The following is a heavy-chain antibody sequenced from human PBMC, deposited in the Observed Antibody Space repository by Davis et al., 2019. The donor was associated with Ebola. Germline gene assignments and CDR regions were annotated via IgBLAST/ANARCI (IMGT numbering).Heavy chain of an antibody. V-gene: IGHV5-51*01. J-gene: IGHJ4*02. CDR3: ARGTDGYNPGGYFDS. CDR1: GYTFPNYW. CDR2: IYPGDSGA. Sequence: GESLKISCQGSGYTFPNYWLVWVRQMPGKGLEWMGIIYPGDSGARYNPSFQGHVTFSADKSISTAYLQWSSLKASDTTMYYCARGTDGYNPGGYFDSWGQGTLVTVSS. D-gene: IGHD5-24*01.